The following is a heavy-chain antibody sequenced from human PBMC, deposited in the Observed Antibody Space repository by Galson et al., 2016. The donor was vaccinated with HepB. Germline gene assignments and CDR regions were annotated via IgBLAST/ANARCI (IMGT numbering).Heavy chain of an antibody. CDR2: IYGGGTK. V-gene: IGHV3-66*01. CDR3: ARGYGMDV. Sequence: SLRLSCAASGFTVSSNYMSWVRQAPGKGLEWVSVIYGGGTKYYADPVKDTFTISRDNSKNTVHLQMTSPRVEDTAVYYCARGYGMDVWGQGTTVTVSS. J-gene: IGHJ6*02. CDR1: GFTVSSNY.